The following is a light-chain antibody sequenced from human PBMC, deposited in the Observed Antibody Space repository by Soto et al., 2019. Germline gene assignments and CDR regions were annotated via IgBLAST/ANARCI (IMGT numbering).Light chain of an antibody. CDR1: QSVSSN. V-gene: IGKV3-15*01. J-gene: IGKJ2*01. Sequence: EIVMTQSPATLSVSPGERATLYCRASQSVSSNLAWYQQKPGQAPSLLIYGASPRATGIPARFSGSGSGTEFTLTISSLQSEDFAVYYCLQYNNCPPDTFDQGTKLEIK. CDR2: GAS. CDR3: LQYNNCPPDT.